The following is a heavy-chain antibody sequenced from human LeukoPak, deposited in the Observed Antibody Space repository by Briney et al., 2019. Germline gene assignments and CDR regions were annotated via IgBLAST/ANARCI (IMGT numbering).Heavy chain of an antibody. CDR3: AREASPTTVTTANYFDP. J-gene: IGHJ5*02. D-gene: IGHD4-17*01. V-gene: IGHV3-11*04. Sequence: GGSLRLSCAASGFTFSDYYMSWIRQAPGKGLEWVSYISSSGSTIYYADSVKGRFTISRDNAKNSLYLQMNSLRAEDTAVYYCAREASPTTVTTANYFDPWGQGTLVTVSS. CDR2: ISSSGSTI. CDR1: GFTFSDYY.